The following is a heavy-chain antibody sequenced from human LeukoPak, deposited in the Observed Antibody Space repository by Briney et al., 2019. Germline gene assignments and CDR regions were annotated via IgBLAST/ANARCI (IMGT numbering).Heavy chain of an antibody. CDR3: ATPYCSSLSCLDVFNM. V-gene: IGHV4-31*03. Sequence: NPSQTLSLTCSVSGVSVSDGRYYWTWIRHPPGKGLEWIGYKYYSGSAKYNPSLKRRLTISIDTSKNQFSLQLSSVTAADTATYYCATPYCSSLSCLDVFNMWGQGTRVTVSS. D-gene: IGHD2-2*01. J-gene: IGHJ3*02. CDR1: GVSVSDGRYY. CDR2: KYYSGSA.